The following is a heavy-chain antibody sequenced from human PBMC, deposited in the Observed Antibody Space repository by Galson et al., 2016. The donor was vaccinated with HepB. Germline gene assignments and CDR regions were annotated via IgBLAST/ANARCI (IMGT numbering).Heavy chain of an antibody. J-gene: IGHJ5*02. Sequence: SLRLSCAASGFSVSSNYMSWVRQAPGKGLQWVSVIFSGGSTYYADSVKGRFTISRDNSKNTLHLPMNSLRAEDTAVYYCARDGEYYYGSGSYAETWGQGTLVTVSS. V-gene: IGHV3-53*01. CDR3: ARDGEYYYGSGSYAET. D-gene: IGHD3-10*01. CDR1: GFSVSSNY. CDR2: IFSGGST.